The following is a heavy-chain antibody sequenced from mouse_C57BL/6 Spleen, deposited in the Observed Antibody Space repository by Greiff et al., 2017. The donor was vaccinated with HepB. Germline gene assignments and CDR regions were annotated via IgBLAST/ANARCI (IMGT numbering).Heavy chain of an antibody. CDR2: INPNTGGT. D-gene: IGHD2-1*01. CDR1: GYTFTDYN. CDR3: MVTDWFAY. Sequence: VQLQQSGPELVKPGASVKMSCKASGYTFTDYNMHWVKQSPGKRLAWIGYINPNTGGTSYNQKFKGKATLTVNKSSITAYMELRSLTSEESAVYYCMVTDWFAYWGQGTLVTVSA. J-gene: IGHJ3*01. V-gene: IGHV1-22*01.